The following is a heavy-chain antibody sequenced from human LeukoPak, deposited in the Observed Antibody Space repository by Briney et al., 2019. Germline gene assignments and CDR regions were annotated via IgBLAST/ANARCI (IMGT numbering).Heavy chain of an antibody. CDR3: AKASSTAVRTNWFDP. CDR2: ISWNSGSI. CDR1: GFTFDDYA. J-gene: IGHJ5*02. Sequence: PGGSLRLSCAAAGFTFDDYAMHWVRQAPGKGLEWVSGISWNSGSIGYADSVKGRFTISRDNAKNSLYLQMNSLRAEDTALYYCAKASSTAVRTNWFDPWGQGTLVTVSS. V-gene: IGHV3-9*01. D-gene: IGHD6-13*01.